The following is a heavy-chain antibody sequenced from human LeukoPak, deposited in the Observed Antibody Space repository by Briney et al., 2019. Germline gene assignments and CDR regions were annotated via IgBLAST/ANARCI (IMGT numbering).Heavy chain of an antibody. J-gene: IGHJ4*02. D-gene: IGHD2-21*01. Sequence: GGSLRLSCAASGFTFSKYWMHWVRQAPGKGPVWVSRINADGRTTNYADSVKGRFTISRDNAKNTLYLQMNSLRAEDTAVYYCTYDHFADWGQGTLVTVSS. V-gene: IGHV3-74*01. CDR2: INADGRTT. CDR3: TYDHFAD. CDR1: GFTFSKYW.